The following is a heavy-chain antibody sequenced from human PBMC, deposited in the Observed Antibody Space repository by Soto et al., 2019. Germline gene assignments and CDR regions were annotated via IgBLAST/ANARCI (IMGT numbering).Heavy chain of an antibody. CDR1: GYTFTNFG. CDR3: AGGGTPIDY. J-gene: IGHJ4*02. CDR2: ISAYNGNT. V-gene: IGHV1-18*01. D-gene: IGHD3-16*01. Sequence: QVQLVQSGAEVKKPGASVKVSCKTSGYTFTNFGLSWVRQAPGQGLEWMGWISAYNGNTNYAQNFQGRVHQTTDTSPGNAYMGLRSLRSEGKAVYLRAGGGTPIDYWGQGTLVTVSS.